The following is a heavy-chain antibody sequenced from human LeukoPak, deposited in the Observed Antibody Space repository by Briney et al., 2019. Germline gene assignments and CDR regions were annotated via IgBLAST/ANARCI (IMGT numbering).Heavy chain of an antibody. CDR3: ARGRGWITGTTDFDY. CDR1: GYPFTSYD. V-gene: IGHV1-8*01. D-gene: IGHD1-7*01. J-gene: IGHJ4*02. Sequence: ASVKVSCKASGYPFTSYDINWVRQATGQGLEWMGWMNPNSGNTGYAQKFQGRVTMTRNTSISTAYMELSSLRSEDTAVYYCARGRGWITGTTDFDYWGQGTLVTVSS. CDR2: MNPNSGNT.